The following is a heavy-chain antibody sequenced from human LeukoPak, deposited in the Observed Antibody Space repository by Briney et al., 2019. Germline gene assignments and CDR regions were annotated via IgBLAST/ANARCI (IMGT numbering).Heavy chain of an antibody. D-gene: IGHD6-6*01. CDR1: GFTISSFW. Sequence: PGGSLRLSCGASGFTISSFWMTWVRQAPGKGLEGVANIKQDGSEKYYVDSMKGRFTISRDNAKNLLYLQMNSLRAEDTAVYYCAAYSSSSGWLDPWGQGTLVTVSS. CDR3: AAYSSSSGWLDP. V-gene: IGHV3-7*05. CDR2: IKQDGSEK. J-gene: IGHJ5*02.